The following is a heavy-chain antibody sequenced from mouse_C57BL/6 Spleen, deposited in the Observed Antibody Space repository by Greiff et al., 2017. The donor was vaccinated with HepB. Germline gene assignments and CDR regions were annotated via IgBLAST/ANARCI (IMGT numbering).Heavy chain of an antibody. CDR3: ARLGDYNGYYALDS. Sequence: VQLQQSGAELVKPGASVKISCKASGYAFSSYWMNWVKQRPGKGLEWIGQIYPGDGDTNYNGKFKGKATLTADKSSSTAYMQLSSLTSEDSAVYFCARLGDYNGYYALDSWGQGTSVTASS. V-gene: IGHV1-80*01. CDR1: GYAFSSYW. J-gene: IGHJ4*01. CDR2: IYPGDGDT. D-gene: IGHD1-3*01.